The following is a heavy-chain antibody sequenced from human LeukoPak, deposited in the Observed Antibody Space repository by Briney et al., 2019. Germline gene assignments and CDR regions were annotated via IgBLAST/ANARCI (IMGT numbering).Heavy chain of an antibody. CDR1: GFSFSTYS. J-gene: IGHJ5*02. CDR2: IDRDGSVR. V-gene: IGHV3-7*01. CDR3: ARDPGSSSIDL. Sequence: GGSLRLSCSASGFSFSTYSMSWVRLTPETGLEFVANIDRDGSVRNYMDSLRGRSTISRDNAKKSMYLEINSLRADATAVYYCARDPGSSSIDLCGRGALVTVSS. D-gene: IGHD6-13*01.